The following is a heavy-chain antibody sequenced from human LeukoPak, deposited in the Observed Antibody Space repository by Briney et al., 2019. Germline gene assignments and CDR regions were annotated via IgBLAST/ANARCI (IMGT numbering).Heavy chain of an antibody. CDR2: IYYNGST. D-gene: IGHD4-17*01. CDR1: GGSISNYF. V-gene: IGHV4-59*01. CDR3: ARVHPERDDYGDYYYYYYMDV. Sequence: PSETLSLTCTVSGGSISNYFWNWIRQPPGKGLEWIGYIYYNGSTNYNPSLKSRVAISVDTSKNQFSLKLSSVTAADTAVYYCARVHPERDDYGDYYYYYYMDVWGKGTTVTVSS. J-gene: IGHJ6*03.